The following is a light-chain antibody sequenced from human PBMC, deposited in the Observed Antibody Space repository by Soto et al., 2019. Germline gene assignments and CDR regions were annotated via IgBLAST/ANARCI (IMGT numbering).Light chain of an antibody. CDR2: GNS. CDR1: SSNIRAGYD. Sequence: QSVLTQPPSVSEAPGQRVTISCTGRSSNIRAGYDVHWYQQLPGTAPKLLIYGNSNRPSGVPDRFSGSKSGTSAALAITGLQAEDEADYYCQSHDSSLSSYVFGTGTRSPS. CDR3: QSHDSSLSSYV. J-gene: IGLJ1*01. V-gene: IGLV1-40*01.